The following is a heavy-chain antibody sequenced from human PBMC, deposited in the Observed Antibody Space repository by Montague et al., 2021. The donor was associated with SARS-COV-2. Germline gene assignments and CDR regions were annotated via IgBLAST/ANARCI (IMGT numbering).Heavy chain of an antibody. J-gene: IGHJ4*02. V-gene: IGHV2-5*02. D-gene: IGHD6-19*01. CDR3: AHRSSIAVAGPYFDY. Sequence: PALVKPTQTLTLTCTFSGFSLSTSGVGVGWIRQPPGKALEWLALIYWDDDKRYSPSLKSRLTITKDTSKNQVVLTMTNMDPVDTATYYCAHRSSIAVAGPYFDYWGQGTLVTVSS. CDR2: IYWDDDK. CDR1: GFSLSTSGVG.